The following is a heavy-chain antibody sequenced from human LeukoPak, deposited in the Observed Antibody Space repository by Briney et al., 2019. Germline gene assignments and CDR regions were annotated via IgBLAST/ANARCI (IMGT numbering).Heavy chain of an antibody. CDR3: ARLPLRGAVAVNYFDY. Sequence: GESLKISCKGSGYSFTSYWIGWVRQMPGKGLEWMGIIYPGDSDTRYSPSFQGQVTISADKSISTAYLQWSSLKASDTAMYYCARLPLRGAVAVNYFDYWGQGTLVTVSS. V-gene: IGHV5-51*01. CDR2: IYPGDSDT. J-gene: IGHJ4*02. D-gene: IGHD6-19*01. CDR1: GYSFTSYW.